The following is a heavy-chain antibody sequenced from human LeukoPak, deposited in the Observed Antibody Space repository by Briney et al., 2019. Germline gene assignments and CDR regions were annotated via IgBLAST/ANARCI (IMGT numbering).Heavy chain of an antibody. V-gene: IGHV4-39*01. Sequence: SSETLSLTCAVSGGSVSSSTYYWGWIRQPPGKGLEWIGNNYYTGSSYYNPSLKSRVTMSVDTSKNQFSLKMNSVTAADTAVYYCARLSKGRYFDYIFDFWGQGTLLTVSS. CDR2: NYYTGSS. CDR3: ARLSKGRYFDYIFDF. CDR1: GGSVSSSTYY. D-gene: IGHD3-9*01. J-gene: IGHJ4*02.